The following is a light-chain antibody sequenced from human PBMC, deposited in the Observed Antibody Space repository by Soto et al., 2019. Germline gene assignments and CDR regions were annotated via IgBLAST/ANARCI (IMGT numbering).Light chain of an antibody. CDR2: LGS. Sequence: DIVMTQSPLSLPVTPGEPASISCRSSQSLLHSNGYNYLDWYLQKPGQSPQLLIYLGSNRDSGVPERFSGSGSGTDFTLKISRVEAEDVGVYYCMQALQTPYTFGQGTKLEIK. CDR3: MQALQTPYT. J-gene: IGKJ2*01. CDR1: QSLLHSNGYNY. V-gene: IGKV2-28*01.